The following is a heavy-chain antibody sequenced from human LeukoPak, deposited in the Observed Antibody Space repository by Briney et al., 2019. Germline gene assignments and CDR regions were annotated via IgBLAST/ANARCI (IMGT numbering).Heavy chain of an antibody. J-gene: IGHJ4*02. CDR2: ISYDGSNK. Sequence: TGGSLRLSCAASGFTFSSYGMHWVRQAPGKGLEWVAVISYDGSNKYYADSVKGRFTISRDNSKNTLYLQMNSLRAEDTAVYYCAKDPDYWSQGTLVTVSS. CDR1: GFTFSSYG. CDR3: AKDPDY. V-gene: IGHV3-30*18.